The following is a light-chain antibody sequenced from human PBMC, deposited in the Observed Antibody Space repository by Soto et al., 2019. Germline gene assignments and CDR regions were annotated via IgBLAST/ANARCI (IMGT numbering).Light chain of an antibody. CDR2: GAS. CDR1: QSVSNSY. V-gene: IGKV3-20*01. Sequence: EIELTQSPGTLSLSPGERATLSCRASQSVSNSYLAWYQQKPGQAPRLLIYGASLRATGIPDRFSGSGSGTDFTLTISRLEPDDFAVYYCQQYGSSPPTFGQGTKVEIK. CDR3: QQYGSSPPT. J-gene: IGKJ1*01.